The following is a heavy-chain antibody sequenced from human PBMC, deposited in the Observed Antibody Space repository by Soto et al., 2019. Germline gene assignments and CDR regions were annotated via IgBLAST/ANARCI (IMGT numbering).Heavy chain of an antibody. Sequence: GGSLRLSCAASGFTFSSYAMSWVRQAPGKGLEWVSAISDSGGSTYYADSVKGRFTISRDNSKNTLYLQMNSLRAEDTAVYYCAKVLSYYYYGMDVWGQGTTVTVSS. CDR2: ISDSGGST. CDR3: AKVLSYYYYGMDV. CDR1: GFTFSSYA. J-gene: IGHJ6*02. V-gene: IGHV3-23*01.